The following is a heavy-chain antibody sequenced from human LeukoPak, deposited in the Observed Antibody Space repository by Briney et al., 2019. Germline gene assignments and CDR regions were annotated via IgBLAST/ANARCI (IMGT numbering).Heavy chain of an antibody. CDR1: GSLFTVSSNY. V-gene: IGHV3-53*01. CDR3: ASSRFWSGFTVNY. CDR2: IYTGGST. D-gene: IGHD3-3*01. Sequence: GGSLRLSCAASGSLFTVSSNYMRWVRQAPGKGLEWVSVIYTGGSTYYADSGKGRFTITKNKSKNTQYLQMNSLRAEDTAVYYCASSRFWSGFTVNYWGQGTLVTVSS. J-gene: IGHJ4*02.